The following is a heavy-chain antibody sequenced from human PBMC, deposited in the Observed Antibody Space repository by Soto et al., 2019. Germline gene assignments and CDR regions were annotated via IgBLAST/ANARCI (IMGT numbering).Heavy chain of an antibody. D-gene: IGHD2-15*01. J-gene: IGHJ6*02. Sequence: GGSLRLSCAASGFTFSGSAMHWVRQASGKGLEWVGRIRSKANSYATAYAASVKGRFTISRDDSKNTAYLQMNSLKTEDTAVYYCTRRDSRINYYYYGMDVWGQGTTVTVSS. CDR1: GFTFSGSA. CDR2: IRSKANSYAT. V-gene: IGHV3-73*01. CDR3: TRRDSRINYYYYGMDV.